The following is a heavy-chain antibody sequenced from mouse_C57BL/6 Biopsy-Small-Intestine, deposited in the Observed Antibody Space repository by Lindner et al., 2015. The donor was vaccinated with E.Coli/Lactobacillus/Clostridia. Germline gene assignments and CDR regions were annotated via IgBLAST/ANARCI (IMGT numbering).Heavy chain of an antibody. CDR2: INPNYGST. CDR3: ARHYAEGFAY. D-gene: IGHD1-1*01. Sequence: VQLQESGPELVKPGASVKISCKASGYSFTDYNMNWVKQSNGKNLEWIGVINPNYGSTTYNQKFKGKATLTVDQSSSTAYMQLNSLTSEDSAVYYCARHYAEGFAYWSQGTLVTVSA. J-gene: IGHJ3*01. CDR1: GYSFTDYN. V-gene: IGHV1-39*01.